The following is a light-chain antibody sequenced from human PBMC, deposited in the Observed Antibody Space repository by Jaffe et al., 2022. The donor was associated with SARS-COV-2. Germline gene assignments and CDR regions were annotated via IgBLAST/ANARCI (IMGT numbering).Light chain of an antibody. J-gene: IGKJ5*01. CDR2: DAS. CDR1: QDVGKY. Sequence: DIQMTQSPSSLSASVGDRVTITCQASQDVGKYLNWYQQKPGKAPKLLIYDASNLETGVPSRFSGSGSGTDFTFTITSLQPEDIATYYCQEYKGLIIFGQGTRLDIK. V-gene: IGKV1-33*01. CDR3: QEYKGLII.